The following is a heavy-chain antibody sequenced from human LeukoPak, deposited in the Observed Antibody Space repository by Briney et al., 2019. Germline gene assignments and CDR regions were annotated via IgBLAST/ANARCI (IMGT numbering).Heavy chain of an antibody. V-gene: IGHV4-31*03. CDR1: GGSISSGGYY. CDR2: IYSSGST. CDR3: ARGITGTTHWFDH. J-gene: IGHJ5*02. D-gene: IGHD1-7*01. Sequence: SETHSLTCTVSGGSISSGGYYWSWIRQHPGKGLEWIGYIYSSGSTYYNPSLKSRVTISVDTSKNQFSLKLSSVTAADTAVYYCARGITGTTHWFDHWGQGTLVTVSS.